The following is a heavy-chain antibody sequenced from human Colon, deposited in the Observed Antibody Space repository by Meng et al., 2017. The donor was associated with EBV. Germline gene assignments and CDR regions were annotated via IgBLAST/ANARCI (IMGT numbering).Heavy chain of an antibody. CDR3: AHQAVAGTRGWFDP. D-gene: IGHD6-19*01. Sequence: QVELVQSGAEVKKPGASVKVSCKASGYTFTGYYMHWVRQAPGQGLEWMGRINPNSGGTNYAQKFQGRVTMTRDTSISTAYMELSRLRSDDTAVYYCAHQAVAGTRGWFDPWGQGTLVTVSS. J-gene: IGHJ5*02. CDR1: GYTFTGYY. CDR2: INPNSGGT. V-gene: IGHV1-2*06.